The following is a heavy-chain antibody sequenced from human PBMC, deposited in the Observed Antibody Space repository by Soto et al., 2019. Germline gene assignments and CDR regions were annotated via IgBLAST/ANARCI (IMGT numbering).Heavy chain of an antibody. D-gene: IGHD6-13*01. V-gene: IGHV1-69*13. Sequence: ASVKVSCKASGGTFSIYAIIWVRQAPGQGLEWMGGIIPIFGTANYAQKFQGRVTITADESTSTAYMELSSLRSEDTAVYYCARDLLKYRRRWLGFDYWGQGTLVTVSS. CDR1: GGTFSIYA. J-gene: IGHJ4*02. CDR2: IIPIFGTA. CDR3: ARDLLKYRRRWLGFDY.